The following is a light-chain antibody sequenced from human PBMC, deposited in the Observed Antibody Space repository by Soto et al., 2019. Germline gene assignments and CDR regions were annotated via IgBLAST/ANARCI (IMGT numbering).Light chain of an antibody. CDR3: QQYSNWPLT. Sequence: EIGMTQSPATVSVSQGERASLSCRASQTVNSKMAWYQQKPGQGPRLLIYGASTRATGIPARFSGSGSGTEFTLTISSLQLEDLAVYWCQQYSNWPLTFGQGTTVAI. CDR2: GAS. V-gene: IGKV3-15*01. CDR1: QTVNSK. J-gene: IGKJ1*01.